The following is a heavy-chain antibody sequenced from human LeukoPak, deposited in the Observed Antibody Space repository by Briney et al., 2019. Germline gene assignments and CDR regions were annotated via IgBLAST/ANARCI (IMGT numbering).Heavy chain of an antibody. D-gene: IGHD6-19*01. CDR3: ARRRSEEFDFDC. CDR1: GSIFSIYG. Sequence: ASVKLSFKASGSIFSIYGISWVRLAPGPGLEWMGCISGYNGNTNYAQKLQGRVTMTTDTSTSTAYMELRSLRSDDTYLYYCARRRSEEFDFDCWGQGTLVTVSS. CDR2: ISGYNGNT. J-gene: IGHJ4*02. V-gene: IGHV1-18*01.